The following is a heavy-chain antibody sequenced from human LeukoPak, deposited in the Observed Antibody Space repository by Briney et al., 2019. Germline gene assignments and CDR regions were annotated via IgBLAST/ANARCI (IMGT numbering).Heavy chain of an antibody. Sequence: ASVKVSCKASGYTFTSYCMHWVRQAPGQGLEWMGIINPSGGSTSYAQKFQGRVTMTRDTSTSIVYMELSSLRSEDTAVYYCAIPGAPDDSSGYPFGYWGQGTLVAVSS. J-gene: IGHJ4*02. CDR3: AIPGAPDDSSGYPFGY. V-gene: IGHV1-46*01. CDR1: GYTFTSYC. D-gene: IGHD3-22*01. CDR2: INPSGGST.